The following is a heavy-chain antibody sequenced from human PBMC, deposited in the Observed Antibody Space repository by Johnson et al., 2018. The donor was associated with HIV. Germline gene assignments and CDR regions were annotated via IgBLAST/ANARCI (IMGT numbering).Heavy chain of an antibody. J-gene: IGHJ3*02. V-gene: IGHV3-30*03. CDR3: ARDWDRSGWYQGSAFDI. Sequence: QVQLVESGGGVVQPGKSLTLSCVGSGLSFSNFGIHWVRQAPGKGLEWVAVISYDGSNKYYADAVKGRFTISRDNAKKSLYLQMNSLRAEDTALYYCARDWDRSGWYQGSAFDIWGQGTMVTVSS. CDR1: GLSFSNFG. D-gene: IGHD6-19*01. CDR2: ISYDGSNK.